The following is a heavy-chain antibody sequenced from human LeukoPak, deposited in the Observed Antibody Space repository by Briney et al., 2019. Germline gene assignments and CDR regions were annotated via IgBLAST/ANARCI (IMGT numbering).Heavy chain of an antibody. V-gene: IGHV1-24*01. CDR3: AREPYYYDSDPGFKRQYFQH. CDR2: FDPEDGET. Sequence: GSSVKVSCKASGGTFSSYAISWVRQAPGKGLEWMGGFDPEDGETIYAQKFQGRVTMTEDTSTDTAYMELSSLRSEDTAVYYCAREPYYYDSDPGFKRQYFQHWGQGTLVTVSS. D-gene: IGHD3-22*01. CDR1: GGTFSSYA. J-gene: IGHJ1*01.